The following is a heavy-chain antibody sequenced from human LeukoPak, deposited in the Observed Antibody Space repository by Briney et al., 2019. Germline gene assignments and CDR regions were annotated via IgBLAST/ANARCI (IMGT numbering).Heavy chain of an antibody. J-gene: IGHJ4*02. CDR2: IQYDGSEI. CDR1: GLMFSTSG. Sequence: GGSLRLSCAASGLMFSTSGMHWVRQAPGKGLEWVAFIQYDGSEIYYADSLKGRFTISRDNSKDTLYLQMNSLRAEDTAVFYCARESGAAKIGQMLNYWGQGTLVTVSS. D-gene: IGHD3-10*02. CDR3: ARESGAAKIGQMLNY. V-gene: IGHV3-30*02.